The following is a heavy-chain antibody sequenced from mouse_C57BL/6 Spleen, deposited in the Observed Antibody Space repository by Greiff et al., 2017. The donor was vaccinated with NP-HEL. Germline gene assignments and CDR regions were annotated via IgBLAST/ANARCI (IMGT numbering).Heavy chain of an antibody. CDR1: GYTFTSYW. J-gene: IGHJ1*03. V-gene: IGHV1-64*01. CDR2: IHPNSGST. Sequence: QVQLQQPGAELVKPGASVKLSCKASGYTFTSYWMHWVKQRPGQGLEWIGMIHPNSGSTNYNEKFKSKATLTVDKSSSTAYMQLSSLTSEDSAVYYCARFITTVVAPRWYFDVWGTGTTVTVSS. CDR3: ARFITTVVAPRWYFDV. D-gene: IGHD1-1*01.